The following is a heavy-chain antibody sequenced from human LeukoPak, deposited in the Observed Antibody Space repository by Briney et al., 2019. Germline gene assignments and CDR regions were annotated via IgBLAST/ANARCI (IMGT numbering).Heavy chain of an antibody. J-gene: IGHJ4*02. Sequence: GGSLRLSCAASGFTFSDSWMSWVRQAPGKGLEWVSAISGSGGSTYYADSVKGRFTISRDNSKNTLYLQMNSLRAEDTAVYYCAKYGSSSSLFFDYWGQGTLVTVSS. D-gene: IGHD6-6*01. CDR1: GFTFSDSW. V-gene: IGHV3-23*01. CDR3: AKYGSSSSLFFDY. CDR2: ISGSGGST.